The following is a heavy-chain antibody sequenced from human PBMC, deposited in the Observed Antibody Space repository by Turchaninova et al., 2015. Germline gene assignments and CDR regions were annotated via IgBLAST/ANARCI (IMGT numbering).Heavy chain of an antibody. CDR1: GGSVRSGSYY. V-gene: IGHV4-61*01. Sequence: QVQLQESGPGLVKPSETLSLTCTVSGGSVRSGSYYWSWVRQPPGEGLVWIGSINYSGSPYNNPTLKSRVTITVDPSKNQFSLKLSSVTAADTAGYYCARDPSSGWYYFDYWGQGTLVTVSS. CDR3: ARDPSSGWYYFDY. CDR2: INYSGSP. J-gene: IGHJ4*02. D-gene: IGHD6-19*01.